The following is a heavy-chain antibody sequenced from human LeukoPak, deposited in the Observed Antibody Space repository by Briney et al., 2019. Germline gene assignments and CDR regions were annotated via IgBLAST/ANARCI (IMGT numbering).Heavy chain of an antibody. V-gene: IGHV3-9*01. CDR1: GFIFGDYA. Sequence: GGSLRLSCAASGFIFGDYAMHWVRQAPGKGLEWVSCITWNCGAICYADSVKGRFTISRDNAKSSLYLQMNSLRPEDTAFYYWEQGRYSTSAIDYWGQGTLVTASS. CDR2: ITWNCGAI. CDR3: EQGRYSTSAIDY. J-gene: IGHJ4*02. D-gene: IGHD6-13*01.